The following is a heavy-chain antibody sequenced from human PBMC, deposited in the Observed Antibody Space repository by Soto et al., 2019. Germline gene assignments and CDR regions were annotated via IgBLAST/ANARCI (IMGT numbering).Heavy chain of an antibody. D-gene: IGHD4-17*01. Sequence: GGSLRLSCAASGFTFSSYAMHWVRQAPGKGLEWVAVISYDGSNKYYADSVKGRFTISRDNSKNTLYLQMNSLRAEDTAVYYCERVIGAYGPAYGLGTDVWGQGTTVTGSS. CDR3: ERVIGAYGPAYGLGTDV. CDR1: GFTFSSYA. J-gene: IGHJ6*02. V-gene: IGHV3-30-3*01. CDR2: ISYDGSNK.